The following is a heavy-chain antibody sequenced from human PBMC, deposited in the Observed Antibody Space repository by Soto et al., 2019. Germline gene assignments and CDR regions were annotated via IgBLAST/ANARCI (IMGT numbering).Heavy chain of an antibody. Sequence: SETLSLTCTVSGGSISSYYWSWIRQPPGKGLEWIGYIYYSGSTNYNPSLKSRVTISVDTSKNQFSLKLSSVTAADTAVYYCARALWGPAGKINGFDPGGQGTLAT. D-gene: IGHD6-13*01. J-gene: IGHJ5*02. CDR1: GGSISSYY. V-gene: IGHV4-59*01. CDR2: IYYSGST. CDR3: ARALWGPAGKINGFDP.